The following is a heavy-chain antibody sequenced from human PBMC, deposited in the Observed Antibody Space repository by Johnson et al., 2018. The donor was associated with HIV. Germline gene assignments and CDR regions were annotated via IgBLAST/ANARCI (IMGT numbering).Heavy chain of an antibody. D-gene: IGHD5-18*01. J-gene: IGHJ3*02. V-gene: IGHV3-20*04. Sequence: MLLVESGGGVVRPGGSLRLSCAASGFTFDDYGMSWVRQAPGKGLEWVSGINWNGGSTGYADSVKGRFTISRDNSKNTLYLQMNSLRAEDTAVYYCAREADTEELAHDAFDIWGQGTMVTVSS. CDR1: GFTFDDYG. CDR2: INWNGGST. CDR3: AREADTEELAHDAFDI.